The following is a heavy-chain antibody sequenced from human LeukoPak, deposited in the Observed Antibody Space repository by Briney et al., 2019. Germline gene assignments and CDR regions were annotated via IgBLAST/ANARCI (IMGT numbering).Heavy chain of an antibody. CDR2: ISGSGDST. Sequence: GGSLRLSCAASGFTFSSYAMSWVRQAPGMGLEWVSGISGSGDSTYYADSVKGRFTISRDKSKNTLYLQMNSLRAEDTAVYYCAKDGSSNLYGWFDPWGQGTLVTVS. D-gene: IGHD6-13*01. J-gene: IGHJ5*02. CDR3: AKDGSSNLYGWFDP. V-gene: IGHV3-23*01. CDR1: GFTFSSYA.